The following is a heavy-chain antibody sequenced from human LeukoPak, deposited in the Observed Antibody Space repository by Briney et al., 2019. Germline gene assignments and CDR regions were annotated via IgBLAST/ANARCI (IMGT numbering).Heavy chain of an antibody. V-gene: IGHV3-30-3*01. D-gene: IGHD1-14*01. J-gene: IGHJ6*02. Sequence: GGSLRLSCAASGFTFSSYAMHWVRQAPGKGPEWVAVISYDGSNKYYADSVKGRFTISRDNSKNTLYLQMNSLRAEDTAVYYCARSWLTGYYYYYGMDVWGQGTTVTVSS. CDR1: GFTFSSYA. CDR3: ARSWLTGYYYYYGMDV. CDR2: ISYDGSNK.